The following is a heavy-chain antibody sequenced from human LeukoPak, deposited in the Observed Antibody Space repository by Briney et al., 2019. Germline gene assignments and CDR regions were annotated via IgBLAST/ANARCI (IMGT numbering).Heavy chain of an antibody. V-gene: IGHV3-21*01. D-gene: IGHD4-17*01. CDR1: RFTVSSSY. J-gene: IGHJ4*02. CDR2: ISSSSSYI. CDR3: ARGRNNYGDYVGGFDY. Sequence: GGSLRLSCAASRFTVSSSYMSWVRQAPGKGLEWVSSISSSSSYIYYADSVKGRFTISRDNAKNSLYLQMNSLRAEDTAVYYCARGRNNYGDYVGGFDYWGQGTLVTVSS.